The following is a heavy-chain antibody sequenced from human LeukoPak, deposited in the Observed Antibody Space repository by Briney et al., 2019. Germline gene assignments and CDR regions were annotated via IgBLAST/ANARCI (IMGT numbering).Heavy chain of an antibody. CDR2: ISGSGGST. V-gene: IGHV3-23*01. Sequence: GGSLRLSCAASGFTFSSYAMSWVRQAPGKGLEWVSAISGSGGSTYYADSVKGRVTISRDNSKNTLYLQMNSLRAEDTAVYYCAKGWYSASCYDYWGQGTLVTVSS. CDR1: GFTFSSYA. CDR3: AKGWYSASCYDY. J-gene: IGHJ4*02. D-gene: IGHD2-2*01.